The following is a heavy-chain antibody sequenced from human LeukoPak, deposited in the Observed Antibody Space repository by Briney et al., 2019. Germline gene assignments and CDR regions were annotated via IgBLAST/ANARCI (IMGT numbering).Heavy chain of an antibody. Sequence: GGSLRLSCAASGFTFSNYGMSWVRQAPGRGLIWVSAISGNGANTFYADSVKGRFTVSRGNSKNTLYLQMSGLRAEDTAVYYCAKVVPMTDSWGQGTLVTVSS. J-gene: IGHJ5*02. CDR2: ISGNGANT. V-gene: IGHV3-23*01. CDR3: AKVVPMTDS. CDR1: GFTFSNYG. D-gene: IGHD2-21*02.